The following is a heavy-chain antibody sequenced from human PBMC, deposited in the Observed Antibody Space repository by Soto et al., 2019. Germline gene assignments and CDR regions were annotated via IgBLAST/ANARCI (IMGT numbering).Heavy chain of an antibody. D-gene: IGHD3-22*01. Sequence: EVQLVESGGGLIKPGESLRLSCVASGFTFSDAWMKGVRHAPGKGLEWVGRIKSKANGGTTDYAAPLKGRGTIFRDDSQNTVYLQMDSLKTEVTAVYYCAYCRDRSGIRHFDYWGQGTLVTVSS. V-gene: IGHV3-15*07. CDR1: GFTFSDAW. CDR2: IKSKANGGTT. CDR3: AYCRDRSGIRHFDY. J-gene: IGHJ4*02.